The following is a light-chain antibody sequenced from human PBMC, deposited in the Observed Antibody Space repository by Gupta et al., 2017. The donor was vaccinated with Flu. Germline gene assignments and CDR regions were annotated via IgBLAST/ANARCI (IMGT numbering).Light chain of an antibody. CDR3: RQALQTPHT. Sequence: VTPGEPASISGRSSQSLLHSNGYNYLDWYLQKPGQSPQLLIYLGSNRASGVPDRFSGSGSGTDFTLKISRVEAEDVGVYYCRQALQTPHTFGGGTKVEIK. CDR1: QSLLHSNGYNY. J-gene: IGKJ4*01. CDR2: LGS. V-gene: IGKV2-28*01.